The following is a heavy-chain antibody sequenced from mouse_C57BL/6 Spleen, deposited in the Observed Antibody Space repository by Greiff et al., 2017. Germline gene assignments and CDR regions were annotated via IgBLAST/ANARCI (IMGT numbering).Heavy chain of an antibody. Sequence: EVQLQQSGAELVRPGASVKLSCTASGSNIKDDYMHWVKQRPEQGLEWIGWIDPENGDTEYASKFQGKATIPADTSSNTAYLQLSSLTSEDTAVYYCTTRYEAYFDYWGQGTTRTVSS. CDR1: GSNIKDDY. CDR3: TTRYEAYFDY. D-gene: IGHD2-10*02. V-gene: IGHV14-4*01. J-gene: IGHJ2*01. CDR2: IDPENGDT.